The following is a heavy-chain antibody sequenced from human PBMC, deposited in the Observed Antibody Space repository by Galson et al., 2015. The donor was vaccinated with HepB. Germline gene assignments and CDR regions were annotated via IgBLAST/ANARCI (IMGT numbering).Heavy chain of an antibody. Sequence: SVKVSCKASGGTFSSYAISWVRQAPGQGLEWMGGIIPIFGIANYAQKFQGRVTITADKSTSTAYMELSSLRSEDTAVYYCARSPTGTTSFWYYGMDVWGQGTTVTVSS. J-gene: IGHJ6*02. CDR3: ARSPTGTTSFWYYGMDV. CDR2: IIPIFGIA. CDR1: GGTFSSYA. D-gene: IGHD1-1*01. V-gene: IGHV1-69*10.